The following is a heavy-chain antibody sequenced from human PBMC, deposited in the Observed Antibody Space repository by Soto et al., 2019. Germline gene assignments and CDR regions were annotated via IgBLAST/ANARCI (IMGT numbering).Heavy chain of an antibody. CDR1: GGSISSYY. V-gene: IGHV4-59*08. Sequence: SETLSLTCTVSGGSISSYYWSWIRQPPGKGLEWIGYIYYSGSTNYNPSLKSRVTISVDTSKNQFSLKLSSVTAADTAVYYCARHAGIAAAGNGWPGSEFDYWGQGTLVTVSS. D-gene: IGHD6-13*01. CDR2: IYYSGST. CDR3: ARHAGIAAAGNGWPGSEFDY. J-gene: IGHJ4*02.